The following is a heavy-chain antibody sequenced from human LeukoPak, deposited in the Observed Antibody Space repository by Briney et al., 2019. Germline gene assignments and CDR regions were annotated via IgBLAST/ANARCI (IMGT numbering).Heavy chain of an antibody. Sequence: SETLSLTCTVSGGSIRSYYWTWIRQPPGQGLEWIGYIYYSGSTNYNRSLKSRVTISVDPSKNQISLKVSSVTAADTAVYYCARVGTMATEDYWGQGTLVTVSS. CDR1: GGSIRSYY. V-gene: IGHV4-59*01. J-gene: IGHJ4*02. CDR3: ARVGTMATEDY. D-gene: IGHD4/OR15-4a*01. CDR2: IYYSGST.